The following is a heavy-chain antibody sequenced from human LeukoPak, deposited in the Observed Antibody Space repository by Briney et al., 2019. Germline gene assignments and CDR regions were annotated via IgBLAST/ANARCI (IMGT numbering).Heavy chain of an antibody. V-gene: IGHV1-2*02. D-gene: IGHD3-22*01. J-gene: IGHJ6*03. CDR1: GYTFTGYY. CDR2: INPNSGGT. Sequence: GASVKVSCKASGYTFTGYYMHWVRQAPGQGLEWMGLINPNSGGTNYAQKFQGRVTMTRDTSISTAYMELSRLRSDDTAVYYCASEADDYDSSGYAYYYYYMDVWGKGTTVTVSS. CDR3: ASEADDYDSSGYAYYYYYMDV.